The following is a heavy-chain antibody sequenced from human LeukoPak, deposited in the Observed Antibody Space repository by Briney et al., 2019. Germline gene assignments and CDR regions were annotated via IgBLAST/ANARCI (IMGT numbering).Heavy chain of an antibody. D-gene: IGHD1-26*01. CDR1: GGSISSSSYY. V-gene: IGHV4-39*07. CDR2: IYYSGST. CDR3: ARIVGATLDY. Sequence: PSETLSLTCTVSGGSISSSSYYWGWIRQPPGKGLEWIGSIYYSGSTNYNPSLKSRVTISVDTSKNQFSLKLSSVTAADTAVYYCARIVGATLDYWGQGTLVTVSS. J-gene: IGHJ4*02.